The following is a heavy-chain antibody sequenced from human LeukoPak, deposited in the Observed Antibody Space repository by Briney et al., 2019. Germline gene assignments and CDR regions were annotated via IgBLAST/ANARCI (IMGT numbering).Heavy chain of an antibody. CDR1: GGSISSGDYY. CDR2: IYYSGST. Sequence: SATLSLTCTVSGGSISSGDYYWSWIRQPPGKGLEWIGYIYYSGSTYYNPSLKSRVTISVDTSKNQFSLKLSSVTAADTAVYYCATLPGAYCSSTSCYNSDYWGQGTLVTVSS. V-gene: IGHV4-30-4*08. J-gene: IGHJ4*02. CDR3: ATLPGAYCSSTSCYNSDY. D-gene: IGHD2-2*01.